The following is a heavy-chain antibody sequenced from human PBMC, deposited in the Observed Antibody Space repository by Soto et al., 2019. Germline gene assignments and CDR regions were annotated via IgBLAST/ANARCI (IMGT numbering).Heavy chain of an antibody. D-gene: IGHD4-17*01. Sequence: QLTLKESGPTLVKPTQTLTLTCTFSGFSLSTSGVGVGWIRQPPGKALEWLALIYWDDDKRYSPSLKSRLTITKDTSKNQVVLTMTNMDTVDTATYYCAHRPDGDYGIDYWGQGTLVTVSS. J-gene: IGHJ4*02. V-gene: IGHV2-5*02. CDR2: IYWDDDK. CDR3: AHRPDGDYGIDY. CDR1: GFSLSTSGVG.